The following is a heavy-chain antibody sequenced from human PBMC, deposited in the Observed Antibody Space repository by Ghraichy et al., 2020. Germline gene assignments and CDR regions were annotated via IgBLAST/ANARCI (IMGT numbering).Heavy chain of an antibody. CDR1: GFTFSSYW. D-gene: IGHD4-17*01. CDR3: ARDGDYGDYDFDY. Sequence: GGSLRLSCAASGFTFSSYWMSWVRQALGKGLEWVANIKQDGSEKYYVDSVKGRFTISRDNAKYSLYLQMNSLRAEDTAVYYCARDGDYGDYDFDYWGQGTLVTVSS. V-gene: IGHV3-7*01. J-gene: IGHJ4*02. CDR2: IKQDGSEK.